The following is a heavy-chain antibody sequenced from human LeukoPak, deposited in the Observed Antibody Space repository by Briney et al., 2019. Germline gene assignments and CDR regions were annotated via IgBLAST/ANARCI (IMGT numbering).Heavy chain of an antibody. V-gene: IGHV3-21*01. CDR3: TRDVGASAPDAFDI. CDR2: ISSSSNYI. CDR1: GFIFSTYN. D-gene: IGHD1-26*01. Sequence: PGGSLRLSCAASGFIFSTYNMNWVRQAPGKGLEWVSSISSSSNYIHYADSVKGRFTISRDNAKNSLYLQMNSLRAEDTDVYYCTRDVGASAPDAFDIWGQGTMVTVS. J-gene: IGHJ3*02.